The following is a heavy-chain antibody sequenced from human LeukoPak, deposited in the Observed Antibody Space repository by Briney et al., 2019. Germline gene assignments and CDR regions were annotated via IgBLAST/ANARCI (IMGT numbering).Heavy chain of an antibody. Sequence: PGRSLRLSCAASGFTFSSYGMHWVRQAPGKGLERVAVIWYDGSNKYYADSVKGRFTISRDNSKNTLYLQMNSLRAEDTAVYYCAREGYCSSTSCPHNWFDPWGQGTLVTVSS. CDR1: GFTFSSYG. CDR2: IWYDGSNK. V-gene: IGHV3-33*01. CDR3: AREGYCSSTSCPHNWFDP. D-gene: IGHD2-2*01. J-gene: IGHJ5*02.